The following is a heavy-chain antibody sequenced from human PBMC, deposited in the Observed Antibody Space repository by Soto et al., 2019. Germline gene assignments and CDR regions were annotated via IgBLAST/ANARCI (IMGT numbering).Heavy chain of an antibody. V-gene: IGHV4-34*01. CDR3: ARDKITGLFDY. CDR2: INHSGST. J-gene: IGHJ4*02. CDR1: GGSFSGYY. Sequence: QVQLQQWGAGLLKPSETLSLTCAVYGGSFSGYYWTWIRQPPGTGLEWIGEINHSGSTNYNPSLNIRVTISVDTSKNQFSLKLTSGTAADTAVYYCARDKITGLFDYWGQGTLVTVSS. D-gene: IGHD2-8*02.